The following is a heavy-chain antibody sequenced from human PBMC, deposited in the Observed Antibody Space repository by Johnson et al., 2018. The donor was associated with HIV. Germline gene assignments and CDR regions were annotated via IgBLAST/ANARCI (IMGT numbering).Heavy chain of an antibody. V-gene: IGHV3-23*04. CDR3: TTDLIVVIPIGAFDV. J-gene: IGHJ3*01. D-gene: IGHD3-16*01. Sequence: EQLVESGGGVVQPGRSPRLSCAASGFTFSSYAMSWVRQAPGKGLEWVSAISGRGDSAYYADSVKGRFTISREDSKNTVYLQMNGLKIEDTAVYYCTTDLIVVIPIGAFDVWGQGTMVTVS. CDR2: ISGRGDSA. CDR1: GFTFSSYA.